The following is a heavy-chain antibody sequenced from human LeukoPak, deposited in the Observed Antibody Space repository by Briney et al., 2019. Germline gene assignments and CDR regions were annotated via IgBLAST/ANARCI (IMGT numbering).Heavy chain of an antibody. CDR1: GFTFSSYS. J-gene: IGHJ4*02. Sequence: GGSLRLSCAASGFTFSSYSMNWVRQAPGKGLEWVSSISTSSSYIYYADSVKGRFTISRDNAKNSLYLQMNSLRAEDTAVYYCAMMSLTPFDYWGQGTLVTVSS. CDR2: ISTSSSYI. V-gene: IGHV3-21*01. CDR3: AMMSLTPFDY.